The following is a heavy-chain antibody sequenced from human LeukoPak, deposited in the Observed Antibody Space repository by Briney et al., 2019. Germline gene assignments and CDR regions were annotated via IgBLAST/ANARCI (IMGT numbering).Heavy chain of an antibody. Sequence: GGSLRLSCAASGFTFSSYDMHWVRQATGKGLEWVSAIGTAGDTYYPGSVKGRFTISRENAKNSLYLQMNSLRAGDTAVYYCARGGSLLLQDAFDIWAKGQWSPSLQ. J-gene: IGHJ3*02. D-gene: IGHD3-10*01. CDR1: GFTFSSYD. CDR3: ARGGSLLLQDAFDI. V-gene: IGHV3-13*01. CDR2: IGTAGDT.